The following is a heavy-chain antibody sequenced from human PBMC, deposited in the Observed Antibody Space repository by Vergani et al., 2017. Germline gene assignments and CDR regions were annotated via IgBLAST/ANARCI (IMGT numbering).Heavy chain of an antibody. CDR2: ISGSGGST. V-gene: IGHV3-23*01. D-gene: IGHD2-2*02. J-gene: IGHJ3*02. CDR1: GFTFSSYA. CDR3: AKDFGSSTSCYTPPDAFDI. Sequence: EVQLLESGGGLVQPGGSLRLSCAASGFTFSSYAMSWVRQAPGKGLEWVSAISGSGGSTYYADSVKGRFTISRDNSKNKLYLQMNSLRAEDTAVYYCAKDFGSSTSCYTPPDAFDIWGQGTMVNVSS.